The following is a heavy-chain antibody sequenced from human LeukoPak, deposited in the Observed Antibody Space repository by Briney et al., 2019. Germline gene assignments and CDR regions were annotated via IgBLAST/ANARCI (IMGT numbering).Heavy chain of an antibody. D-gene: IGHD2-21*01. V-gene: IGHV3-23*01. CDR1: GFTFSTYD. CDR3: ARGESFAFAN. Sequence: LPGGSLRLSCAASGFTFSTYDMQWVRQAPGKGLEWVSDIGRSGSTYYTDSVKGRFTISRDNSKDTLYLQMNSLRAEDTAVCYCARGESFAFANWGQGTMVTVSS. J-gene: IGHJ3*02. CDR2: IGRSGST.